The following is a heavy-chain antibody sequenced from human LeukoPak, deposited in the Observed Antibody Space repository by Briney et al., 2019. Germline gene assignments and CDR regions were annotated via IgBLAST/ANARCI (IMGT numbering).Heavy chain of an antibody. CDR3: ATRHEYSYPY. CDR2: IGGNGDTS. CDR1: GFTFSNYA. D-gene: IGHD5-18*01. J-gene: IGHJ4*02. Sequence: GGSLRLSCAASGFTFSNYAMHWVRQAPGKGLEYVSAIGGNGDTSYYADSVKGRFTISRDDSKNTVYLQMGSLRTEDMAVYYCATRHEYSYPYWGQGTLVTVSS. V-gene: IGHV3-64*02.